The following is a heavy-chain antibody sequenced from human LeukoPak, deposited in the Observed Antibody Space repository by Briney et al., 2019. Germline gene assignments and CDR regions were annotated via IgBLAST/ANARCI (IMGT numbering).Heavy chain of an antibody. CDR1: GGTFSSYA. Sequence: SVKVSCKASGGTFSSYAISWVRQAPGQGLEWMGGIIPIFGTANYAQKFQGRVTITADESTSTAYMELSSLRSEDTAVYYCAICGGDCYSSQYDYWGQGTLVTVSS. CDR2: IIPIFGTA. J-gene: IGHJ4*02. D-gene: IGHD2-21*02. CDR3: AICGGDCYSSQYDY. V-gene: IGHV1-69*13.